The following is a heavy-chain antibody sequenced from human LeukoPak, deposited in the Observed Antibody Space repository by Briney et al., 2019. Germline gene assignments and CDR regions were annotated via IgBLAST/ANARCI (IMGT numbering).Heavy chain of an antibody. CDR1: GGSISSYY. J-gene: IGHJ6*02. V-gene: IGHV4-4*07. CDR2: IYTSGST. CDR3: ARELLWFGELLYMNYYYGMDV. Sequence: SETLSLTCTASGGSISSYYWSWIRQPAGKGLEWIGRIYTSGSTNYNPSLKSRVTMSVDTSKNQFSLKLSSVTAADTAVYYCARELLWFGELLYMNYYYGMDVWGQGTTVTVSS. D-gene: IGHD3-10*01.